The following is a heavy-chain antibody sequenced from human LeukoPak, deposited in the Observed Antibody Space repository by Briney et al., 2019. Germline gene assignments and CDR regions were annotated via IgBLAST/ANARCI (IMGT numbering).Heavy chain of an antibody. CDR2: INTDTGNP. J-gene: IGHJ5*02. CDR1: GYTFTDYA. V-gene: IGHV7-4-1*02. CDR3: ARDNPPGGGRWFDP. Sequence: GASVKVSCKASGYTFTDYAVNWVRQAPGQGLEWMGWINTDTGNPTYAQGFTGRFVFSLDTSVSTAYLQISSLKAEDTAVFYCARDNPPGGGRWFDPWGQGTLVTVSS. D-gene: IGHD1-14*01.